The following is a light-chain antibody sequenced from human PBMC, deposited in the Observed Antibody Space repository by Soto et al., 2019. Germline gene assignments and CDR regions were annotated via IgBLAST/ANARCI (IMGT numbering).Light chain of an antibody. CDR1: SSDVGGYNY. Sequence: QSALTQPASVSGSPGQSITISCTGTSSDVGGYNYVSWYQQHPGTAPKLMIYDVSNRPSEVSNRFSGSKSGNTASLTISGLQAEYEADYYCSSYTSSSTLGVFGGGTKVTVL. CDR3: SSYTSSSTLGV. V-gene: IGLV2-14*01. J-gene: IGLJ2*01. CDR2: DVS.